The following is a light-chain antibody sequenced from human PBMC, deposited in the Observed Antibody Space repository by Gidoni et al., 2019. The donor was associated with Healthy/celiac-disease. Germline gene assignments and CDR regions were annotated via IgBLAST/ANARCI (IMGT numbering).Light chain of an antibody. CDR1: SSDVGGYNY. J-gene: IGLJ2*01. CDR3: NSHTSSSTLVV. V-gene: IGLV2-14*01. Sequence: QSARTQPASVSGSPGQSITISCTGTSSDVGGYNYVSWYQQHPGKAPKLMIYDVSNRPSGVSNRFSGSKSGNTASLTISGLQAEDEADYYCNSHTSSSTLVVFGGGTKLTVL. CDR2: DVS.